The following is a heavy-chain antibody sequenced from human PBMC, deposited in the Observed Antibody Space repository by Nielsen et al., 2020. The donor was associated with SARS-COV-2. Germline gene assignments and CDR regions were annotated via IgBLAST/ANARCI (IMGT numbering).Heavy chain of an antibody. CDR2: IIPLLDMA. CDR3: ARVKGTHGGSYLDV. V-gene: IGHV1-69*04. Sequence: SVKVSCKASGDSFSSYAISWVRQAPGQGLEWMGRIIPLLDMADHGQQFQGRVTITADKSTSTAYMELSSLRYEDTAVYYCARVKGTHGGSYLDVWGQGTAVTVSS. CDR1: GDSFSSYA. D-gene: IGHD2-15*01. J-gene: IGHJ6*02.